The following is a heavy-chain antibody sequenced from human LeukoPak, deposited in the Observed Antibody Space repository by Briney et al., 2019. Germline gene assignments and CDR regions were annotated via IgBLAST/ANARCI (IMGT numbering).Heavy chain of an antibody. J-gene: IGHJ3*02. Sequence: GGSLRLSCAASGFSFSSYWMSWVRQAPGKGLEWVANIEQDGSEKYYVDSVKGRFTISRDNAQNSLYLQMNSLRAEDTAVYYCVRDLAGPPQEAFDIWGQGTVVTVSS. CDR2: IEQDGSEK. V-gene: IGHV3-7*01. CDR1: GFSFSSYW. CDR3: VRDLAGPPQEAFDI.